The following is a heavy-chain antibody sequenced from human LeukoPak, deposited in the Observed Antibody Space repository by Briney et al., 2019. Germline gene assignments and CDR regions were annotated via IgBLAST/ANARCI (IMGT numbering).Heavy chain of an antibody. CDR3: ARGGWAFGGVIAPDY. CDR1: GFTFSSYS. Sequence: GGSLRLSCAASGFTFSSYSMNWVRQAPGKGLEWVSSISSSSSYIYYADSVKGRFTISRDNAKNSLYLQMNSLRAEDTAVYYCARGGWAFGGVIAPDYWGQGTLVTVSS. CDR2: ISSSSSYI. V-gene: IGHV3-21*01. J-gene: IGHJ4*02. D-gene: IGHD3-16*02.